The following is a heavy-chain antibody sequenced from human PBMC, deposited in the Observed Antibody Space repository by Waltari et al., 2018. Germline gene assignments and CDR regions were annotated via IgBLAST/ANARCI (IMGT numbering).Heavy chain of an antibody. J-gene: IGHJ6*02. CDR3: AKDRYLVGATSISYGMDV. V-gene: IGHV3-23*01. CDR2: ISGSGGSK. D-gene: IGHD1-26*01. CDR1: GFTFSSFA. Sequence: EVQLLESGGGLVQPGGSLRLSCAASGFTFSSFAMSWVRQAPGTGLEWVPAISGSGGSKYDANAVKGRFTIYRDNSKNTLYMQMNSLRAEDTAVYYCAKDRYLVGATSISYGMDVWGQGTTVTVSS.